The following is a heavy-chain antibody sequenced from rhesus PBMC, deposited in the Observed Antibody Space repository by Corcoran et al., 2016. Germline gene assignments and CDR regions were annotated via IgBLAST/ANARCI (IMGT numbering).Heavy chain of an antibody. D-gene: IGHD2-21*01. CDR1: GGYIRDRYR. CDR3: ARDRLLYWSGL. CDR2: IYGSMIGT. Sequence: QVQMQESGPGVVKTSENLSLTCAVSGGYIRDRYRWSWISQPPGTGLEWIGYIYGSMIGTNYNPSLKCRVTISQDTSMNQFSWKLSSVTAADTAVYYCARDRLLYWSGLLGPCVLVTVSS. J-gene: IGHJ5-1*01. V-gene: IGHV4S10*01.